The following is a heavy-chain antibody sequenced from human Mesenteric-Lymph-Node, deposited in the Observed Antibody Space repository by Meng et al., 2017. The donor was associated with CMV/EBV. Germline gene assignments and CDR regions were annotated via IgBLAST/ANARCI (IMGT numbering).Heavy chain of an antibody. V-gene: IGHV3-53*05. CDR1: GFTVSSNY. CDR3: ARGQTEYSSSTTWFDP. D-gene: IGHD6-6*01. CDR2: IYSGGST. Sequence: GESLKISCAASGFTVSSNYMSWVRQAPGKGLEWVSVIYSGGSTYYADSVKGRFTISRDNSKNTLYLQMNSLRAEDTAVYYCARGQTEYSSSTTWFDPWGQGTLVTVSS. J-gene: IGHJ5*02.